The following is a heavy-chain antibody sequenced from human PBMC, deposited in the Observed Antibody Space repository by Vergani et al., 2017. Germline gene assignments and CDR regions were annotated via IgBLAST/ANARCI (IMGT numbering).Heavy chain of an antibody. V-gene: IGHV4-30-2*01. CDR3: ARGYCSSTSCYTPPGEVDY. CDR2: TYHSGST. Sequence: QLQLQESGSGLVKPSQTLSLTCAVSGCSISSGGYSWSWIRQPPGKGLEWIGYTYHSGSTYYNPSLKSRVTISVDRSKNQFSLKLCSVTAADTTVYYCARGYCSSTSCYTPPGEVDYWGQGTLVTVSS. D-gene: IGHD2-2*02. CDR1: GCSISSGGYS. J-gene: IGHJ4*02.